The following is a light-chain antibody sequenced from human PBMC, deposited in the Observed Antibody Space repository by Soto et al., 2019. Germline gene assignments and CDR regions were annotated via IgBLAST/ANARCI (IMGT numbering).Light chain of an antibody. V-gene: IGKV1-8*01. CDR2: AAS. CDR1: QGISSY. J-gene: IGKJ1*01. CDR3: QEYYSYPQT. Sequence: AIRMTQSPSSFSASTGDRVTITCRASQGISSYLAWYQQKPGKAPKLLIYAASTLQSGVSSRFSGSGSGTDFTLTISCLQSEDFATYYCQEYYSYPQTFGQGTKVESK.